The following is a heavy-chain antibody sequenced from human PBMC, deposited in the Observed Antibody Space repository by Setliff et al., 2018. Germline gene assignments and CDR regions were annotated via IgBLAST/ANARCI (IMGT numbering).Heavy chain of an antibody. V-gene: IGHV1-24*01. CDR3: ATLAFTYYYDSSGYYPHDY. D-gene: IGHD3-22*01. CDR2: FDPEDGET. J-gene: IGHJ4*02. CDR1: GYTLTELS. Sequence: ASVKVSCKVSGYTLTELSMHWVRQAPGKGLEWMGGFDPEDGETIYAQKFQGRVTMTGDTSTDTAYMELSSLRSEDTAVYYCATLAFTYYYDSSGYYPHDYWGQGTLVTVSS.